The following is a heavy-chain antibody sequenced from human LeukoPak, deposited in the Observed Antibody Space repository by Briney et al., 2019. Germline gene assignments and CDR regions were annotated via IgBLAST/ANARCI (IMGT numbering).Heavy chain of an antibody. CDR2: INSDGSTT. CDR3: ARGGFRAYYCDS. CDR1: GFTSSSYW. V-gene: IGHV3-74*01. D-gene: IGHD3-10*01. Sequence: GGSLRLSCAASGFTSSSYWMHWVRQAPGKGLVWVSRINSDGSTTNYADSVKGRFTISRDNAKNTLYLQMNSLRAEDTAVYYCARGGFRAYYCDSWGQGTLVTVSS. J-gene: IGHJ4*02.